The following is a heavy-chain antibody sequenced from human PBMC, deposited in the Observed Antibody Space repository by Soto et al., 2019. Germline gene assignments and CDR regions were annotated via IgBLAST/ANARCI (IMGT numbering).Heavy chain of an antibody. J-gene: IGHJ4*02. CDR1: GGSFSTYG. D-gene: IGHD4-17*01. V-gene: IGHV1-69*13. CDR2: IIPKFGTT. CDR3: ARELDPYYGGNSLSLDH. Sequence: QVQLVQSGAEVKKPGSSGKVSCKASGGSFSTYGINWVRLAPGQGLEWMGGIIPKFGTTNYAQKFQGRVTITADESTNTAYMELNYLRSEDTAVYFCARELDPYYGGNSLSLDHWGQGTLVTVSS.